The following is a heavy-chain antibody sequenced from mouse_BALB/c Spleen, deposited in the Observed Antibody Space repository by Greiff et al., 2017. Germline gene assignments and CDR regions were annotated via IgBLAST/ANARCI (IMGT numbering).Heavy chain of an antibody. CDR2: IDPENGDT. J-gene: IGHJ4*01. CDR3: SSYAMDY. Sequence: EVQLQQSGAELMRSGASVKLSCTASGFNIKDYYMHWVKQRPEQGLEWIGWIDPENGDTEYAPKFQGKATMTADTSSNTAYLQLSSLTSEDTAVYYCSSYAMDYWGQGTSVTVSS. CDR1: GFNIKDYY. V-gene: IGHV14-4*02.